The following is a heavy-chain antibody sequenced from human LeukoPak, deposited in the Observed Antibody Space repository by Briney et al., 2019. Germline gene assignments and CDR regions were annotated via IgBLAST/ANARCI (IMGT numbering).Heavy chain of an antibody. CDR1: GYSFTSYW. Sequence: GESLKISCKGSGYSFTSYWIGLVRQMPGKGLEWMGIIYPGDSDTRYSPSFEGQVTISVDKSISNAYLQWSSLKASDTAMYYCARLYSSGWSASSDWGQGTLVTVSS. CDR2: IYPGDSDT. J-gene: IGHJ4*02. V-gene: IGHV5-51*01. D-gene: IGHD6-19*01. CDR3: ARLYSSGWSASSD.